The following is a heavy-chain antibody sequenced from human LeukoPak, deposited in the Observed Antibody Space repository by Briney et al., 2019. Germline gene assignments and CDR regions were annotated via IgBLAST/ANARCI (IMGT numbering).Heavy chain of an antibody. CDR1: GGSVSSGSYY. Sequence: SETLSLTCTVSGGSVSSGSYYWSWIRQPPGKGLEWIGEINHSGSTNYNPSLKSRVTISVDTSKNHFSLNLSSVTAADTAVYYCARGRWLQFRYFDYWGQGTLVTVSS. CDR2: INHSGST. CDR3: ARGRWLQFRYFDY. J-gene: IGHJ4*02. D-gene: IGHD5-24*01. V-gene: IGHV4-61*03.